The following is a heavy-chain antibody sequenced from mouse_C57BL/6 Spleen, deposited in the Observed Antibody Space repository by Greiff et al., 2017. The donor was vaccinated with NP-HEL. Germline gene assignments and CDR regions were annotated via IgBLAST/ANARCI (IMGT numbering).Heavy chain of an antibody. CDR2: ISYDGSN. J-gene: IGHJ2*01. Sequence: EVQRVESGPGLVKPSQSLSLTCSVTGYSITSGYYWNWIRQFPGNKLEWMGYISYDGSNNYNPSLKNRISITRDTSKNQFFLKLNSVTTEDTATYYCARDRGYLYYFDYWGQGTTLTVSS. CDR1: GYSITSGYY. CDR3: ARDRGYLYYFDY. D-gene: IGHD3-2*02. V-gene: IGHV3-6*01.